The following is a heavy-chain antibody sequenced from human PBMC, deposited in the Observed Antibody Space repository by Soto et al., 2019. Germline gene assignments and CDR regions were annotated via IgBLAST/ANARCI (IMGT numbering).Heavy chain of an antibody. J-gene: IGHJ4*02. CDR1: GCTVGDNY. V-gene: IGHV3-66*01. CDR3: VREGTYGRRYYDD. D-gene: IGHD2-8*01. Sequence: EVQVVESGRGLVQPGGALRLSCAASGCTVGDNYMAWVRRAPGKGLEWISSFYSGGNTYYVDSVKGRFTMSRDDSKNTLYLQMNSLRAEDTSIYYCVREGTYGRRYYDDWGQGTLVIVSS. CDR2: FYSGGNT.